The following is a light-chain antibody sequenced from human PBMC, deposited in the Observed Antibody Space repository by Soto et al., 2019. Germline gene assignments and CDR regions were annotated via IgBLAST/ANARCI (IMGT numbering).Light chain of an antibody. Sequence: QSVLTQPASVSGSPGQSITISCTGTSSDVGGYNYVSWYQQQSGKAPKLMIHEVSNRPSGVSNRFSGSKSGNTASLTISGLQAEDEADYYCSSYARGSRAFGGGTKLTVL. J-gene: IGLJ3*02. CDR2: EVS. CDR3: SSYARGSRA. CDR1: SSDVGGYNY. V-gene: IGLV2-14*01.